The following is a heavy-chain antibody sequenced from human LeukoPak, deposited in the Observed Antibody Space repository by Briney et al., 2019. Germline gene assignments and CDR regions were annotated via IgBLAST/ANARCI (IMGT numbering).Heavy chain of an antibody. J-gene: IGHJ3*02. CDR3: AKLEVVPDPWADALDI. D-gene: IGHD1-1*01. CDR2: INSDGSDT. V-gene: IGHV3-74*01. CDR1: GFIFSTYW. Sequence: GGSLRLSCAASGFIFSTYWMHWVRQAPGKGLVWVSRINSDGSDTIYADSVKGRFAISRDNTNNSLYLEMNSLTTEDTALYYCAKLEVVPDPWADALDIWGQGTMVTVSS.